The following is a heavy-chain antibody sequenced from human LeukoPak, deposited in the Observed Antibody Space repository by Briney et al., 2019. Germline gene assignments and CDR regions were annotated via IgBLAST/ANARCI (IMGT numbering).Heavy chain of an antibody. V-gene: IGHV4-59*01. J-gene: IGHJ4*02. CDR1: GGSISTYY. Sequence: SETLSLTCTVSGGSISTYYWSWIRQPPGKGLEWIGYIYYSGSTNYNPSLRTRVTISIDTSKNQFSLNLSSVTAADTAMYYCARSAYGDHFDCWGQGTLVTVSS. CDR3: ARSAYGDHFDC. CDR2: IYYSGST. D-gene: IGHD4-17*01.